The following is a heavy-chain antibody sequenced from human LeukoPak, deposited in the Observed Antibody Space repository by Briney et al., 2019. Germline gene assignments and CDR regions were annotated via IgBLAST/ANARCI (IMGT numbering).Heavy chain of an antibody. CDR1: GGSISSYY. CDR3: ARAQRDSSGWRDDFDI. CDR2: IYYSGST. J-gene: IGHJ3*02. V-gene: IGHV4-59*08. D-gene: IGHD6-19*01. Sequence: SETLSLTCTVSGGSISSYYWSWIRQPPGKGLELICYIYYSGSTNYNPSLKSRVTISVDPSTIQFSLMLSSVTAADTAVYYCARAQRDSSGWRDDFDIWGQGTMVTVSS.